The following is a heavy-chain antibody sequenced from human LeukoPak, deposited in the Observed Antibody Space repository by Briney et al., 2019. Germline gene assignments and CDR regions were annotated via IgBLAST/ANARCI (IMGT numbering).Heavy chain of an antibody. J-gene: IGHJ6*02. CDR3: ASCASSSLPVDV. V-gene: IGHV1-69*13. CDR1: GGTFSSYA. Sequence: SVKVSCKASGGTFSSYAISWVRQAPGQGLEWMGGIIPIFGTANYAQKFQGRVTITADESTSTAYMELSSLRSEDTAVYYCASCASSSLPVDVWGQGTTVTVSS. D-gene: IGHD6-6*01. CDR2: IIPIFGTA.